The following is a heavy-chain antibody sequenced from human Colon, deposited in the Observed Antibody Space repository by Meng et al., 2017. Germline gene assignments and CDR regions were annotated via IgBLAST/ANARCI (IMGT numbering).Heavy chain of an antibody. V-gene: IGHV1-46*01. CDR3: ARERFGESPDY. CDR2: INPSGGGT. D-gene: IGHD3-16*01. Sequence: QVQPVQSVAEVEKPGASVKVSCKASGYTFSDYHMHWVRQAPGQGLEWMGIINPSGGGTRYAQKFQGRVTMSRDTSTSTVYMDLSSLTSDDTAVYYCARERFGESPDYWGQGTLVTVSS. J-gene: IGHJ4*02. CDR1: GYTFSDYH.